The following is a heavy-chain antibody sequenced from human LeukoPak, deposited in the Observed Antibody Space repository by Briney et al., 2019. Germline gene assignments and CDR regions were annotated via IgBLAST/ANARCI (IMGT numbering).Heavy chain of an antibody. D-gene: IGHD2-8*01. CDR2: MNPNSGNT. V-gene: IGHV1-8*01. J-gene: IGHJ4*02. CDR1: GYTFTSYD. CDR3: GRGRGNGRPENYFDY. Sequence: ASVKVSCKASGYTFTSYDINWVRQATGQGPEWMGWMNPNSGNTGYVQRFQGRVTMTRNTSISTAHMELNSLRSEDTAVYFCGRGRGNGRPENYFDYWGQGTLVTVSS.